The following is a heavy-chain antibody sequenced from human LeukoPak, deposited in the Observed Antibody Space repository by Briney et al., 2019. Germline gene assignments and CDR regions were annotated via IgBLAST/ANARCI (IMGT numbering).Heavy chain of an antibody. CDR1: GGTFSSYA. D-gene: IGHD3-3*01. CDR2: IIPIFGTA. Sequence: SVKVPCKASGGTFSSYAISWVRQAPGQGLEWMGGIIPIFGTANYAQKFQGRVTITTDESTSTAYMELSSLRSEDTAVYYCARSGPDFWSGPNYYYMDVWGKGTTVTVSS. J-gene: IGHJ6*03. CDR3: ARSGPDFWSGPNYYYMDV. V-gene: IGHV1-69*05.